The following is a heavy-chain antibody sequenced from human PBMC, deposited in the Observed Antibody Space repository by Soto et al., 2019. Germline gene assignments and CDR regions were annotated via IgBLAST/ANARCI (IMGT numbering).Heavy chain of an antibody. CDR2: ISWDGSNR. Sequence: DVQLVESGGVMVQPGGSLRLSCAASGFTFDEYAMHWVRQAPGKGLEWVSLISWDGSNRYYADSVQGRFTISRDNSKYSLYLQMNSLRAEDTALYYCAKDISRGPTKNYDFWSGPDYWGQGTLVTVSS. J-gene: IGHJ4*02. D-gene: IGHD3-3*01. CDR3: AKDISRGPTKNYDFWSGPDY. CDR1: GFTFDEYA. V-gene: IGHV3-43D*04.